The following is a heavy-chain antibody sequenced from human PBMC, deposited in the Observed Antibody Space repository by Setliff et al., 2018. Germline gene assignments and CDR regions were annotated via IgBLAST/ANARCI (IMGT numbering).Heavy chain of an antibody. D-gene: IGHD3-3*01. CDR2: IYSSGTT. CDR1: GDSLPRSSSW. CDR3: ARMSRYSEFWSGYAEDYYSSYIDV. J-gene: IGHJ6*03. Sequence: LSLTCSVFGDSLPRSSSWWGWIRQPAGKGLEWIGNIYSSGTTKYNPSLKSRVTISVDTSKRQFSLNLLSVTAADTAVYYCARMSRYSEFWSGYAEDYYSSYIDVWGTGATVTVSS. V-gene: IGHV4-61*09.